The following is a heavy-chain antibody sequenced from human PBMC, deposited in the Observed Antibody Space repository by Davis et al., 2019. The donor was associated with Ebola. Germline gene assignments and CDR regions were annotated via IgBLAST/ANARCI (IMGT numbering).Heavy chain of an antibody. Sequence: MPSETLSLTCIVSGGSVSSGSYYWSWIRQPPGKGLEWIGYIYYTGSTNYNPSLKSRVTISVDTSKNQFSLKLSSVTAADTAVYYCARRMDVWGQGTTVTVSS. CDR3: ARRMDV. CDR1: GGSVSSGSYY. CDR2: IYYTGST. V-gene: IGHV4-61*01. J-gene: IGHJ6*02.